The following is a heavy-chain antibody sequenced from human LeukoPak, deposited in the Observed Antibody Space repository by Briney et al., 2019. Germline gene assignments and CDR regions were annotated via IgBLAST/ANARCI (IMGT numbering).Heavy chain of an antibody. Sequence: PSETLSLTCTVSGGSISSYYWSWIRQPPGKGLEWIGCIYYGGSTNYNPSLKSRVTISVDTSKNHFSLKLSSVTAADTAVYYCARQADSSIYYYFDYWGQGALVTVSS. D-gene: IGHD6-13*01. CDR2: IYYGGST. CDR3: ARQADSSIYYYFDY. CDR1: GGSISSYY. J-gene: IGHJ4*02. V-gene: IGHV4-59*08.